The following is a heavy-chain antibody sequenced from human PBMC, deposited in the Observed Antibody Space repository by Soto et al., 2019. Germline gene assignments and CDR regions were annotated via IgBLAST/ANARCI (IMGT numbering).Heavy chain of an antibody. CDR3: ARDVPGGIAAAVPYCLDY. CDR2: ISYDGSNK. CDR1: GFTFSSYA. Sequence: PGGSLRLSCAASGFTFSSYAMHWVRQAPGKGLEWVAVISYDGSNKYYADSVKGRFTISRDNSKNTLYLQMNSLRAEDTAVYYCARDVPGGIAAAVPYCLDYWGQGTLVTVSS. D-gene: IGHD6-13*01. J-gene: IGHJ4*02. V-gene: IGHV3-30-3*01.